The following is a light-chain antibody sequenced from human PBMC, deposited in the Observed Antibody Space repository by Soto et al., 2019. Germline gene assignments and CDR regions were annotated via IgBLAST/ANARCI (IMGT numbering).Light chain of an antibody. CDR2: EVT. CDR1: NSDIGAYDY. Sequence: QSALTQPASVSGSPGQSITISCTGSNSDIGAYDYVSCYQQHPGKPPTLLIYEVTFRPSGVPNRFSGSKSGNTATLTISGLLTEDEADYYCGSYASATLIFGGGTKMTVL. CDR3: GSYASATLI. V-gene: IGLV2-14*01. J-gene: IGLJ2*01.